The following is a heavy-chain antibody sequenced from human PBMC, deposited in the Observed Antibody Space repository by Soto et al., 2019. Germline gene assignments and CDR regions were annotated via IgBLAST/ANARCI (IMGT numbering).Heavy chain of an antibody. CDR2: INHSGST. CDR1: GGAFSGYY. Sequence: TSETLSLTCAVYGGAFSGYYWSWIRQPPGKGLEWIGEINHSGSTNYNPSLKSRVTISVDTSKNQFSLKLSSVTAADTAVYYCARVAGAYYGSGRAWLDHWGQGTLVP. V-gene: IGHV4-34*01. J-gene: IGHJ5*02. D-gene: IGHD3-10*01. CDR3: ARVAGAYYGSGRAWLDH.